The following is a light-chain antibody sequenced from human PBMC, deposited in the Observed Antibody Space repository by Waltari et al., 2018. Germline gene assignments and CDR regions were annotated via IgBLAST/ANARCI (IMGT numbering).Light chain of an antibody. CDR3: QQTDSPPFT. J-gene: IGKJ3*01. CDR1: QSVTNS. Sequence: IQMTQSPSSLSASVGGRVTITCRASQSVTNSLNWYQQKPGQAPRVLIYNVASLQRGVSSRFIGTGSGTDFTLTITSLQPEDFATYYCQQTDSPPFTFGPGTKLDI. CDR2: NVA. V-gene: IGKV1-39*01.